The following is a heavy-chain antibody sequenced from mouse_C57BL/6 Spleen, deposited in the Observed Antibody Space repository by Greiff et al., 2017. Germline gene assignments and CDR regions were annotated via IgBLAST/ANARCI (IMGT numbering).Heavy chain of an antibody. V-gene: IGHV1-52*01. D-gene: IGHD1-1*01. CDR1: GYTFTSYW. Sequence: QVQLQQPGAELVRPGSSVKLSCKASGYTFTSYWMRWVKQRPIQGLEWIGNIDPSDSETHYNQKFKDKATLTVDKSSSTAYMQLSSLTSEDSAVYYCARANYGSSYYFDYWGQGTTLTVSS. CDR2: IDPSDSET. CDR3: ARANYGSSYYFDY. J-gene: IGHJ2*01.